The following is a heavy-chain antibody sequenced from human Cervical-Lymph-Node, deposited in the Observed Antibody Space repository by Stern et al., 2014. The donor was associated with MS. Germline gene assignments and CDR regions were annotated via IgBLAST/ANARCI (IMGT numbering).Heavy chain of an antibody. CDR2: INPNSGVT. D-gene: IGHD3-10*01. Sequence: VQLVESGAEVKKPGASVKVSCRTSGYSFTDYYIPWVRRAPGQGLEWMGWINPNSGVTKYARKFQERVTMTRDTSISTTYMELSSLRSDDTAVYFCARSYGSGTFYGMDVWGQGTTVIVSS. CDR1: GYSFTDYY. V-gene: IGHV1-2*02. CDR3: ARSYGSGTFYGMDV. J-gene: IGHJ6*02.